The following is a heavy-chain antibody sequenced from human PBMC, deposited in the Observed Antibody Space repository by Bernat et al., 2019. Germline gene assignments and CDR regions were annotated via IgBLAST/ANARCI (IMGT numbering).Heavy chain of an antibody. CDR2: VYPCDSDT. CDR1: GYSFTNFL. CDR3: ATTCRGSSSEFDE. D-gene: IGHD6-6*01. Sequence: EVQLVQSGAEVKKPGESLKISCMASGYSFTNFLVGWVRQMPGKGLEWMVIVYPCDSDTRYSPSFQDQVTISADKSITTAWLQWSSLNASDTAMYYYATTCRGSSSEFDEWGQGTMVSVSS. J-gene: IGHJ4*02. V-gene: IGHV5-51*01.